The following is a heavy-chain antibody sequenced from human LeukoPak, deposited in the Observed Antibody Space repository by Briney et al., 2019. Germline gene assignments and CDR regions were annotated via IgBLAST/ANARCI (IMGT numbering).Heavy chain of an antibody. J-gene: IGHJ1*01. D-gene: IGHD3-22*01. V-gene: IGHV3-74*01. CDR2: IKSDGST. Sequence: GGSLRLSCAASGFTFSTYWMHWVRQAPGKGLVCVSRIKSDGSTNYADSVKGRFTISRDNAKNTVSLQMNSLRPEDTGVYYCARAPSEIGGYYPEYFRHWGQGTLVTVSS. CDR3: ARAPSEIGGYYPEYFRH. CDR1: GFTFSTYW.